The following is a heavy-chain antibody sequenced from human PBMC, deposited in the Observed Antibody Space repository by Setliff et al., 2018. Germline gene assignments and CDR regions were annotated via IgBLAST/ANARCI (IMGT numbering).Heavy chain of an antibody. CDR3: ARDVGGEGYFDS. J-gene: IGHJ4*02. D-gene: IGHD3-10*01. V-gene: IGHV4-59*01. CDR2: IYHSGGT. CDR1: GDSINNFY. Sequence: SETLSLTCTVSGDSINNFYWTWIRQPPGKGLEWIGYIYHSGGTSYNPSLKSRVTISVDTSKNQFSLNLSSVTAADTAVYYCARDVGGEGYFDSWGQGTLVTVSS.